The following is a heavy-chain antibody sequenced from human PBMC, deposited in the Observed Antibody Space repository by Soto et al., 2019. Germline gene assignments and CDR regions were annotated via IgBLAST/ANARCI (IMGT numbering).Heavy chain of an antibody. J-gene: IGHJ3*02. Sequence: EVQLLESGGGLVQPGGSLRLSCAASGFTFSSYAMSWVRQAPGKGLEWVSAISGSGGSTYYADSVKGRFTISRDNSKNTLYLQMNSLRAEDTAVYYCAKNLDIVVVPAAMLSAFDIWGQGTMVTVSS. CDR1: GFTFSSYA. CDR2: ISGSGGST. V-gene: IGHV3-23*01. CDR3: AKNLDIVVVPAAMLSAFDI. D-gene: IGHD2-2*03.